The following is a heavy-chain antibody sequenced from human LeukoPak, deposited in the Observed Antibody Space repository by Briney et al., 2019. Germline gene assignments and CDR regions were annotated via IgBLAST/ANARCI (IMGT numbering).Heavy chain of an antibody. J-gene: IGHJ4*02. CDR2: IYHSGST. Sequence: SETLSLTCSVSGYSISSGYYWGWIRQPPGKGLQWIGSIYHSGSTYSSSSLKSRVTISVDTSKNQFSLKLSSVTAADTAVYYCARGVLTAAAGTLWRYTTTYYFDYWGQGTLVTVSS. D-gene: IGHD6-13*01. CDR1: GYSISSGYY. CDR3: ARGVLTAAAGTLWRYTTTYYFDY. V-gene: IGHV4-38-2*02.